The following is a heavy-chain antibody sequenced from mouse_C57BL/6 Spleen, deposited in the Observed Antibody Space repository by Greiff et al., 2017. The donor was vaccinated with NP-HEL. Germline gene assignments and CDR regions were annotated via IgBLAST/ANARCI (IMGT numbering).Heavy chain of an antibody. D-gene: IGHD1-1*01. CDR1: GYTFTSYW. Sequence: VQLQQSGAELVRPGTSVKLSCKASGYTFTSYWMHWVKQRPGQGLEWIGVIDPSDSYTNYNQKFKGKATLTVDTSSSTAYMQLSSLTSEDSAVYYCARSGGSSFPYAMDYWGQGTSVTVSS. V-gene: IGHV1-59*01. CDR2: IDPSDSYT. CDR3: ARSGGSSFPYAMDY. J-gene: IGHJ4*01.